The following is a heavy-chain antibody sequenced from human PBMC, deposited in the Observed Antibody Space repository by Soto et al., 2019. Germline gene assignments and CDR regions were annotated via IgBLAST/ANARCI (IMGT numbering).Heavy chain of an antibody. V-gene: IGHV4-31*03. CDR3: VGLRYSGYDSYYFDY. CDR2: IYYSGST. Sequence: QVQLQESGPGLVKPSQTLSLTCTVSGGSISSGGYYWSWIRQHPGKGLEWIGYIYYSGSTYYNPSLKSRVTISVDTSKNQFSLKLSSVTAADTAVYYCVGLRYSGYDSYYFDYWGQGTLVTVSS. J-gene: IGHJ4*02. CDR1: GGSISSGGYY. D-gene: IGHD5-12*01.